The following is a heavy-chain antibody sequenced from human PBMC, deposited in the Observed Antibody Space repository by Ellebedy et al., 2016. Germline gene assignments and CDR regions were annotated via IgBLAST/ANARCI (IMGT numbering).Heavy chain of an antibody. CDR2: IKPRGLNA. Sequence: ASVKVSCKAFGFIFDDYYMHWVRQAPGQGLEWMGIIKPRGLNAEYAQKFQGRVTMTRDTSTSTVYMEMSDLTSDDTAIYYCVKSILQDFAHWGQGTLVTVSS. D-gene: IGHD2-21*02. CDR1: GFIFDDYY. CDR3: VKSILQDFAH. V-gene: IGHV1-46*02. J-gene: IGHJ5*02.